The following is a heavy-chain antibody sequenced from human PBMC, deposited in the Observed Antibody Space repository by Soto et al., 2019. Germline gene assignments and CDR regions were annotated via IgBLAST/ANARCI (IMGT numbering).Heavy chain of an antibody. CDR3: AKDLKVVGLVVVPTDY. CDR2: ISGSGDRS. Sequence: GGSLRLSCAASGFPFRTYAMSWVRQAPGKGLEWVSVISGSGDRSYYADSVKGRFTISRDNSKNTLYLQMDSLRAEDTAVYYCAKDLKVVGLVVVPTDYWGQGTLVTVSS. J-gene: IGHJ4*02. D-gene: IGHD2-2*01. CDR1: GFPFRTYA. V-gene: IGHV3-23*01.